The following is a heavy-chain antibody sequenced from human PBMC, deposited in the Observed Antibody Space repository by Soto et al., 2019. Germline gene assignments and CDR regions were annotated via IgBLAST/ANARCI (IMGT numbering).Heavy chain of an antibody. CDR1: GGAFSSYA. Sequence: SVKVSCKASGGAFSSYAISWVRQAPGQGLEWMGGIIPIFGTANYAQKFQGRVTITADESTSTAYMELSSLRSEDTAVYYCARRTTSSYCGGDCYSFGEDAFDIWGQGTMVTVSS. V-gene: IGHV1-69*13. D-gene: IGHD2-21*02. CDR2: IIPIFGTA. CDR3: ARRTTSSYCGGDCYSFGEDAFDI. J-gene: IGHJ3*02.